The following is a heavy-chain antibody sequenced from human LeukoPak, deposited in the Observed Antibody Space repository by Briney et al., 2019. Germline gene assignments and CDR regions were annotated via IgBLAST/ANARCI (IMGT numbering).Heavy chain of an antibody. CDR1: GGSISSGDYY. J-gene: IGHJ3*02. Sequence: SETLSLTCTVSGGSISSGDYYWSWIRQPPGKGLEWIGYIYYSGSTYYNPSLKSRVTISVDTSKNQFSLKLSSVTAADTAVYYCARRAVAGIDDAFDIWGQGTMVTVSS. D-gene: IGHD6-19*01. V-gene: IGHV4-30-4*08. CDR2: IYYSGST. CDR3: ARRAVAGIDDAFDI.